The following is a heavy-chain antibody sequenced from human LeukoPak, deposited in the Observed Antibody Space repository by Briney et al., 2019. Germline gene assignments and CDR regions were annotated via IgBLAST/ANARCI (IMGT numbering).Heavy chain of an antibody. J-gene: IGHJ4*02. D-gene: IGHD6-19*01. V-gene: IGHV3-23*01. CDR3: AKVGVYSSGWYSDY. CDR1: GFTFSSYS. CDR2: ISGSGGST. Sequence: GGSLRLSCAASGFTFSSYSMNWVRQAPGKGLEWVSAISGSGGSTYYADSVKGRFTISRDNSKNTLYLEMNSLRAEDTAVYYCAKVGVYSSGWYSDYWGQGTLVTVSS.